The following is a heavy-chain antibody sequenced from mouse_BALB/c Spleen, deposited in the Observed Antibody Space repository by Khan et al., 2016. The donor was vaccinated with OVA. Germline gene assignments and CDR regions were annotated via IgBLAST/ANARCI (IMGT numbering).Heavy chain of an antibody. D-gene: IGHD3-3*01. Sequence: EVQLQESGPGLVKPSQSLSLTCTVTGYSITSDYAWNWIRQFPGNKLEWMGYISYSGSTSYTPSLKSRISITRDTSKNQFFLQLNSVITEDTATXYCARGRAYWGQGTLVTVSA. CDR2: ISYSGST. J-gene: IGHJ3*01. CDR3: ARGRAY. CDR1: GYSITSDYA. V-gene: IGHV3-2*02.